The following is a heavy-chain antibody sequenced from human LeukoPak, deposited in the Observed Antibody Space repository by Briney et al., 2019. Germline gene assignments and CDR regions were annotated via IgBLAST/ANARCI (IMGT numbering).Heavy chain of an antibody. J-gene: IGHJ6*03. Sequence: ASVKVSCKASGYTFTSYYMHWVRQAPGQGLEWMGIINPSGGSTSYAQKFQGRVTITADESTSTAYMELSSLRSEDTAVYYCARRDCSSTSCYDRPYYYMDVWGKGTTVTISS. D-gene: IGHD2-2*01. CDR1: GYTFTSYY. CDR2: INPSGGST. V-gene: IGHV1-46*01. CDR3: ARRDCSSTSCYDRPYYYMDV.